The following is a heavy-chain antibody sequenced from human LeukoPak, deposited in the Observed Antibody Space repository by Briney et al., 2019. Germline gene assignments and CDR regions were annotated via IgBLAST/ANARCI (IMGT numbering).Heavy chain of an antibody. Sequence: GGSLRLYCAASGFTFGSYTVTWVSQVPGKGLEWVSSISGSGGSTYYADSVKGRFTISRDNSKNTLYLRMNSLRVEDTAVYYWAKPRRAATIDYSGQGTLVTVSS. J-gene: IGHJ4*02. CDR2: ISGSGGST. CDR1: GFTFGSYT. V-gene: IGHV3-23*01. D-gene: IGHD6-13*01. CDR3: AKPRRAATIDY.